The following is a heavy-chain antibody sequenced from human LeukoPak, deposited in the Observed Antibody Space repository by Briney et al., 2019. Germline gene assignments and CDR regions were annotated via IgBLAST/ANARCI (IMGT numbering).Heavy chain of an antibody. CDR1: GGTFSSYA. CDR3: ALNLWFGELTDFDY. J-gene: IGHJ4*02. CDR2: IIPIFGTA. Sequence: SVKVSCKASGGTFSSYAIGWVRQAPGQGLEWMGGIIPIFGTANYAQKFQGRVTITADESTSTAYMELSSLRSEDTAVYYCALNLWFGELTDFDYWGQGTLVTVSS. D-gene: IGHD3-10*01. V-gene: IGHV1-69*13.